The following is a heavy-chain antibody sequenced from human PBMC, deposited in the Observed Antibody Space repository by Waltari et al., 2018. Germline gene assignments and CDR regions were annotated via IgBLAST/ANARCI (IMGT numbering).Heavy chain of an antibody. CDR2: ISYDGSNK. Sequence: QVQLVESGGGVVQPGRSLRLSCAASGFTFSSYAMHWVRQAPGKGLEWVAVISYDGSNKYYAASVKGRFTSSRDNSKNTLYLQMNSLRAEDTAVYYCARDRKPYYYGSGSVNWFDPWGQGTLVTVSS. J-gene: IGHJ5*02. CDR3: ARDRKPYYYGSGSVNWFDP. V-gene: IGHV3-30-3*01. CDR1: GFTFSSYA. D-gene: IGHD3-10*01.